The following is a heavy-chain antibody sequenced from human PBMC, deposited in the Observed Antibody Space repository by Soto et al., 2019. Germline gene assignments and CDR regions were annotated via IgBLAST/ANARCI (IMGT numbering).Heavy chain of an antibody. D-gene: IGHD2-8*01. CDR2: INPSGGST. J-gene: IGHJ5*02. Sequence: ASVKVSCKASGYTFTSYYMHWVRQAPGQGLEWMGIINPSGGSTSYAQKFQGRVTMTRDTSTSTVYMELSSLRSEDTAVYYCARDPYCTNRVCHAQGLDPWGQGTLVTVSS. CDR1: GYTFTSYY. V-gene: IGHV1-46*01. CDR3: ARDPYCTNRVCHAQGLDP.